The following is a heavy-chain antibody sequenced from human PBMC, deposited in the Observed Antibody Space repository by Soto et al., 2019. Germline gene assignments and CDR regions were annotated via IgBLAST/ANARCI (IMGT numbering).Heavy chain of an antibody. Sequence: QITLKESGPTLVKPTQTLTLTCTFSGLSVTNNGEGVGWIRQPPGKALEWLATLYWDGDKRYSPSLRKRASVSTDTSKSQVVLTMTDMGPEDTGTYFCAHRKTTITVATYFDLWGQGTLVTVS. J-gene: IGHJ4*02. CDR1: GLSVTNNGEG. CDR2: LYWDGDK. D-gene: IGHD6-19*01. CDR3: AHRKTTITVATYFDL. V-gene: IGHV2-5*02.